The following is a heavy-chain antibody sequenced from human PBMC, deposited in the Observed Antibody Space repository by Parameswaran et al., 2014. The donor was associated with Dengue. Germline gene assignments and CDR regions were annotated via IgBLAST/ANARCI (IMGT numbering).Heavy chain of an antibody. CDR2: TYYRSKWYN. CDR3: ARVVAGTVDY. V-gene: IGHV6-1*01. J-gene: IGHJ4*02. D-gene: IGHD6-19*01. Sequence: KWIRQSPSRGLEWLGRTYYRSKWYNDYAVSVKSRITINPDTSKNQFSLQLNSVTPEDTAVYYCARVVAGTVDYWGQGTLVTVSS.